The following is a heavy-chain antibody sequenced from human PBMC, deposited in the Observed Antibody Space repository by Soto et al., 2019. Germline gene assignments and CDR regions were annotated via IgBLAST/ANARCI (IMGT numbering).Heavy chain of an antibody. Sequence: GGSLRISCSASGFTFSSYAMSWVRQAPGKGLEWVSAISGSGGSTYYADSVKGRFTISRDNSKNTLYLQMNSLRAEDTAVYYCAKDQNGSGSYFHPYYYYYGMDVWGQGTTVTVSS. CDR1: GFTFSSYA. J-gene: IGHJ6*02. D-gene: IGHD3-10*01. CDR2: ISGSGGST. V-gene: IGHV3-23*01. CDR3: AKDQNGSGSYFHPYYYYYGMDV.